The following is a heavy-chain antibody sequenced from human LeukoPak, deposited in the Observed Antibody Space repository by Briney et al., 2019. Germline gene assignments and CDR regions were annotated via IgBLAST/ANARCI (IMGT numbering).Heavy chain of an antibody. CDR1: GYSFTSYW. CDR3: ARHGPFYYYDSSGYYPDY. Sequence: GESLKISCKGSGYSFTSYWIGWVRQMPGKGLEWKGVIYPGDSDTRYSPSFQGQVTISADKAISTAYLQWSSLKASDTAMYYCARHGPFYYYDSSGYYPDYWGQGTLVTVSS. D-gene: IGHD3-22*01. CDR2: IYPGDSDT. J-gene: IGHJ4*02. V-gene: IGHV5-51*01.